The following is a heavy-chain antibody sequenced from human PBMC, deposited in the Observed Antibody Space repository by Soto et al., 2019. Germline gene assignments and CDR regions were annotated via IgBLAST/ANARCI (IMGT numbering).Heavy chain of an antibody. CDR2: IIPIFGTA. D-gene: IGHD3-16*02. Sequence: QVQLVQSGAEVQKPGSSVKVSCKAPGGTFSSYAISWVRQAPGQGLEWMGGIIPIFGTANYAQKFQGRVTITADESTSTAYMELSSLRSEDTAVYYCARAPYDYVWGSYRSFDYWGQGTLVTVSS. CDR3: ARAPYDYVWGSYRSFDY. J-gene: IGHJ4*02. CDR1: GGTFSSYA. V-gene: IGHV1-69*01.